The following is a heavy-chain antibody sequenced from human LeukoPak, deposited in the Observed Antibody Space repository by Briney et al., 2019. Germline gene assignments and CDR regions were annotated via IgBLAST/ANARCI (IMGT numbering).Heavy chain of an antibody. CDR1: GGSISSYY. CDR3: ARAMSIAARLQTIFDY. CDR2: IYYSGST. Sequence: MPSETLSLTCTVSGGSISSYYWSWIRQPPGKGLEWIGYIYYSGSTNYNPSLKSRVTISVDTSKNQFSLKLSSVTAADTAVYYCARAMSIAARLQTIFDYWGQGTLVTVSS. D-gene: IGHD6-6*01. V-gene: IGHV4-59*01. J-gene: IGHJ4*02.